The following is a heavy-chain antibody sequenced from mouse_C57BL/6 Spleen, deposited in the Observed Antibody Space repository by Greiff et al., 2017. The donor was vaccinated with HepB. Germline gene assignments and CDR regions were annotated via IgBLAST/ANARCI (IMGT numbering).Heavy chain of an antibody. CDR2: IRSKSNNYAT. D-gene: IGHD4-1*01. V-gene: IGHV10-1*01. CDR1: GFSFNTYA. J-gene: IGHJ2*01. Sequence: EVHLVESGGGLVQPKGSLKLSCAASGFSFNTYAMNWVRQAPGKGLEWVARIRSKSNNYATYYADSVKDRFTISRDDSESMLYLQMNNLKTEDTAMYYCVTGTYYFDYWGQGTTLTVSS. CDR3: VTGTYYFDY.